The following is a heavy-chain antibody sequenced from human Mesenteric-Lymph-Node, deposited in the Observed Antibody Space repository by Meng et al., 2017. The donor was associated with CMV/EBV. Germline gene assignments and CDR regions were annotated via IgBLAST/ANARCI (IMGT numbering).Heavy chain of an antibody. CDR2: INPKSGDT. J-gene: IGHJ5*02. CDR3: ARSYSSSSGWFDP. Sequence: ASVKVSCKASGYTFTGYYMHWVRQAPGQGPEWMGWINPKSGDTNYAQKFQGRVTMTRDTSISTAYMELSRLRSDDTAVYYCARSYSSSSGWFDPWGQGTLVTVSS. D-gene: IGHD6-6*01. CDR1: GYTFTGYY. V-gene: IGHV1-2*02.